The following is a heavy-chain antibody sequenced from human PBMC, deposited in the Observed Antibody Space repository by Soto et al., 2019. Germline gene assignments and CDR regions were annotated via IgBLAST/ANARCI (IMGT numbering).Heavy chain of an antibody. V-gene: IGHV4-34*01. CDR2: INHSGST. CDR1: GGSFSGYY. D-gene: IGHD3-16*01. CDR3: ARGLVWPARWFDP. J-gene: IGHJ5*02. Sequence: SETLSLTCAVYGGSFSGYYWSWIRQPPGKGLEWIGEINHSGSTNYNPSLKSRVTISVDTSKNQFSLKLSSVTAADTAVYYCARGLVWPARWFDPWGQGTLVTVSS.